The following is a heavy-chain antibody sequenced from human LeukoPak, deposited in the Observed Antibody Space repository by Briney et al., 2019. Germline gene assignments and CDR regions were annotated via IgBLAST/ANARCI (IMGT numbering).Heavy chain of an antibody. CDR3: ATVQYYDDGGYWNLDK. D-gene: IGHD3-22*01. Sequence: SETLSLTCRLHGESFSDYYCAWIRQPPGKGLEWFGEFNHVGRTTYNPSLKSRVTISGDTSKNQFSLKLSSVTAADTAVYYCATVQYYDDGGYWNLDKWGQGTLFTVSS. V-gene: IGHV4-34*01. CDR2: FNHVGRT. J-gene: IGHJ4*02. CDR1: GESFSDYY.